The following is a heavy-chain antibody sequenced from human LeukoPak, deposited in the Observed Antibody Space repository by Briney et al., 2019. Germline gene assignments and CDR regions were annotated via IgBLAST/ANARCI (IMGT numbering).Heavy chain of an antibody. CDR2: IKQDGSEK. CDR3: ARVMTASVWRSYGSYYYYYYMDI. Sequence: GGSLRLSCAASGFTFSSYWMSWVRQAPGKGLEWVANIKQDGSEKYSVDSVKGRFTISRDNAKNSLYMQMNSLRAEDTAVYYCARVMTASVWRSYGSYYYYYYMDIWGKGTTVTVSS. J-gene: IGHJ6*03. V-gene: IGHV3-7*01. D-gene: IGHD3-16*01. CDR1: GFTFSSYW.